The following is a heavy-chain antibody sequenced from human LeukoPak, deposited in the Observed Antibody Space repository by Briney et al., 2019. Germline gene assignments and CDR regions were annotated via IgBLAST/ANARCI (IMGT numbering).Heavy chain of an antibody. D-gene: IGHD3-10*01. CDR2: IYYSGST. CDR3: ARAEITMVRGASYLFDY. Sequence: SETLSLTCTASGGSISSGGYYWSWIRQHPGKGLEWIGYIYYSGSTYYNLSLKSRVTISVDTSKNQFSLKLSSVTAADTAVYYCARAEITMVRGASYLFDYWGQGTLVTVSS. CDR1: GGSISSGGYY. V-gene: IGHV4-31*03. J-gene: IGHJ4*02.